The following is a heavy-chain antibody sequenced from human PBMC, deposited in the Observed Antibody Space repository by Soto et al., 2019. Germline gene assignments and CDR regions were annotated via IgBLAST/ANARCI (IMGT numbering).Heavy chain of an antibody. Sequence: VKVSCKASGYTFTGYYMHWVRQAPGKGLEWMGGFDPEDGETIYAQKFQGRVAMTEDTSTDTAYMELSSLRSEDTAVYYCATLGELSFYFDYWGQGTLVTVSS. CDR3: ATLGELSFYFDY. D-gene: IGHD3-16*02. CDR1: GYTFTGYY. V-gene: IGHV1-24*01. CDR2: FDPEDGET. J-gene: IGHJ4*02.